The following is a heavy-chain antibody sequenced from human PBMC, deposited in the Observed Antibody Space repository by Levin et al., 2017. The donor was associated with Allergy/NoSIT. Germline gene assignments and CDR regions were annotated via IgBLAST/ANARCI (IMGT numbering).Heavy chain of an antibody. V-gene: IGHV1-18*01. Sequence: ASVKVSCKASGFNFINFGCNWVRQAPGKGLEWMGWVGTRNGDRRYAQKFQDRVTMTTDTSTGTAYLQVRSLRPDDTAVYFCARLWRGGDYWGQGTLVTVSS. CDR2: VGTRNGDR. D-gene: IGHD2-21*01. CDR1: GFNFINFG. J-gene: IGHJ4*02. CDR3: ARLWRGGDY.